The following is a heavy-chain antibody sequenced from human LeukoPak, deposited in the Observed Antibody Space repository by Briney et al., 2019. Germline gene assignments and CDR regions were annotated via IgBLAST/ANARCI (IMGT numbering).Heavy chain of an antibody. Sequence: GGSLRLSCAASGFSVSSNYMNWVRQAPGKGLEWVSYISSSGSTIYYADSVKGRFTISRDNSKNTVYLQMNSLRPEDTAVYYCAARRLTVTTEIDYWGQGTLVTVSS. J-gene: IGHJ4*02. CDR3: AARRLTVTTEIDY. CDR1: GFSVSSNY. CDR2: ISSSGSTI. D-gene: IGHD4-17*01. V-gene: IGHV3-48*01.